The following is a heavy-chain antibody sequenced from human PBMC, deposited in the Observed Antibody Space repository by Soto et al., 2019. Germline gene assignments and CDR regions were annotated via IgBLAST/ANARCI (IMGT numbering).Heavy chain of an antibody. CDR1: GGSISSYY. CDR2: IYYSGST. J-gene: IGHJ4*02. CDR3: AGSATTVTKEDY. V-gene: IGHV4-59*01. D-gene: IGHD4-17*01. Sequence: SETLSLTCTVSGGSISSYYWSWIRQPPGKGLEWIGYIYYSGSTNYNPSLKSRVTISVDTSKNQFSLKLSSVTAADTAVYYCAGSATTVTKEDYWGQGTLVTVSS.